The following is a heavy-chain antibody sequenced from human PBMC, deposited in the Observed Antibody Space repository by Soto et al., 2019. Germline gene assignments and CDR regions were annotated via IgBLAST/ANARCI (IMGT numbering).Heavy chain of an antibody. V-gene: IGHV4-31*03. CDR1: GCSISSGGYY. J-gene: IGHJ4*02. D-gene: IGHD4-4*01. CDR2: VYYSGST. Sequence: SETLSLTCTVSGCSISSGGYYWSWIRQHPGKGLEWIGYVYYSGSTYYNPSLKSRVTISVDTSKNQFSLKLSSVTAADAAVYYCANGSDYKLYFDYWGQGTLVTVSS. CDR3: ANGSDYKLYFDY.